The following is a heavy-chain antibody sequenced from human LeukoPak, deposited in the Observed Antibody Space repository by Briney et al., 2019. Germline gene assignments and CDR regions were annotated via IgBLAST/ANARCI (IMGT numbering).Heavy chain of an antibody. D-gene: IGHD4-17*01. V-gene: IGHV1-46*01. CDR3: AREETTVIYFDY. Sequence: ASVKVSCKASGYTFTSYYMHWVRQAPGQGLEWMGIINPSGGSTSYAQKFQGRVTMTRDTSTSTAYMELSSLRSEDTAVYYCAREETTVIYFDYWGQGTLVTVSS. CDR1: GYTFTSYY. CDR2: INPSGGST. J-gene: IGHJ4*02.